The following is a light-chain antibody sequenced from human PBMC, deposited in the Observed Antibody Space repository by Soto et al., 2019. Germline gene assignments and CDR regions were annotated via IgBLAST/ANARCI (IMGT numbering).Light chain of an antibody. Sequence: EIMLTQSPATLSLSPGETATLSCRANQLISNYLAWYQQKPGQAPTLLIYDASNRATGIPARFSGSGSGTDFTLTISSLEPEDFAVYYCQQRGNWPRTFGGGTKVDIK. J-gene: IGKJ4*01. CDR1: QLISNY. V-gene: IGKV3-11*01. CDR3: QQRGNWPRT. CDR2: DAS.